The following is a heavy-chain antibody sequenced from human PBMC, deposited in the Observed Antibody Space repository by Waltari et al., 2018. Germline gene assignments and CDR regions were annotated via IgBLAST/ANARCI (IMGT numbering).Heavy chain of an antibody. Sequence: DVQLVESGGGLVQPGRSLRLSCEASGFTFDDYAMHWVREAPGKGLEWVSGISWNSGSIGYADSVKGRFTISRDNAKNSLYLQMNSLRAEDTALYYCAKDGDSSGWFVDYWGQGTLVTVSA. CDR3: AKDGDSSGWFVDY. D-gene: IGHD6-19*01. V-gene: IGHV3-9*01. CDR2: ISWNSGSI. CDR1: GFTFDDYA. J-gene: IGHJ4*02.